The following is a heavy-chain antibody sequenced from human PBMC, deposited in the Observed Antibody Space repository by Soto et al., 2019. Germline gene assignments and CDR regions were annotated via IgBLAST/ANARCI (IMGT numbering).Heavy chain of an antibody. Sequence: QLQLQESVSGLVTPSQTLSLTCTVSGVSISSGDYSWSWIRQTPGKGLEWIGYIYHDGRTLYNPSLKSRVTISLDRSKNQFSLKLTSVNSADTAVYYCANDYGSGSYRFDYWGQGTLVTVSS. CDR2: IYHDGRT. CDR3: ANDYGSGSYRFDY. V-gene: IGHV4-30-2*01. CDR1: GVSISSGDYS. D-gene: IGHD3-10*01. J-gene: IGHJ4*02.